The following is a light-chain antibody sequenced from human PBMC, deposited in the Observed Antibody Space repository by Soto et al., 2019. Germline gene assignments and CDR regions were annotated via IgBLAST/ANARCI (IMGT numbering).Light chain of an antibody. Sequence: QTALTQPPSASGSPGQSVTISCTGTSSDVGGYNYVSWYQQHPGKAPKLLIYPVSKRPSGVPDRFSGSKSGNTASLTVSGLQAEDEADYYCSSYAGSNNLVFGGGTKLTVL. V-gene: IGLV2-8*01. J-gene: IGLJ3*02. CDR1: SSDVGGYNY. CDR3: SSYAGSNNLV. CDR2: PVS.